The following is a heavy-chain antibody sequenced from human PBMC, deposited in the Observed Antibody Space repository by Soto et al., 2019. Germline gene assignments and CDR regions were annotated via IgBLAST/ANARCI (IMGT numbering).Heavy chain of an antibody. D-gene: IGHD6-6*01. V-gene: IGHV3-21*01. J-gene: IGHJ6*02. CDR3: AAEYSSSGYYYYGMDV. Sequence: EVQLVESGGGRVKPGGSLRLSCAASGFTFSSYSMNWVRQAPGKGLEWVSSISSSSSYIYYADSVKGRFTISRDNAKNSLYLQMNSLRAEDTAVYYCAAEYSSSGYYYYGMDVWGQGTTVTVSS. CDR2: ISSSSSYI. CDR1: GFTFSSYS.